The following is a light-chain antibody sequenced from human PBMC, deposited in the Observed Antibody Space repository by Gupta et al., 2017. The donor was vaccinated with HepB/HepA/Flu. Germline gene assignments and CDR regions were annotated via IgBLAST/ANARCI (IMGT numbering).Light chain of an antibody. CDR1: QSVSSN. CDR3: QQYNSWPSCS. Sequence: EIVMTQSPVTLSVSPGERATLSCRASQSVSSNLAWYQQKPGQAPRLLIFASSTRTTGIPARFSGSGSGTEFTLTISSLQSEDFAVYYCQQYNSWPSCSFGQGTKLEIK. CDR2: ASS. J-gene: IGKJ2*04. V-gene: IGKV3-15*01.